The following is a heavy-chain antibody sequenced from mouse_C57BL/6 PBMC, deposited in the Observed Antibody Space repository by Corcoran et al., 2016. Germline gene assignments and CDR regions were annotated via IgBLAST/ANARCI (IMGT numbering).Heavy chain of an antibody. CDR2: INPNNGGT. CDR1: RYTFTDYY. V-gene: IGHV1-26*01. J-gene: IGHJ3*01. D-gene: IGHD4-1*01. Sequence: EVQLQQSGPELVKPGASVKISSKASRYTFTDYYMNWVKQSHGKSLEWIGDINPNNGGTSYNQKFKGKATLTVDKSSSTAYMELRSLTSEDSAVYYCARLTGTWCAYWGQGTLVTVSA. CDR3: ARLTGTWCAY.